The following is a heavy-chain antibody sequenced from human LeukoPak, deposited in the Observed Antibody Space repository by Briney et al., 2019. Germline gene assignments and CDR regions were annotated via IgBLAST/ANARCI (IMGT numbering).Heavy chain of an antibody. J-gene: IGHJ4*02. CDR1: GYTFTGYF. Sequence: ASVKVSCKASGYTFTGYFMHWVRQSPAQGLEWIRWINPNSGGTNYAQKFQGRVTMTRDTSISTAYMELSRLRSDDTAVYYCARVKGIAANFDYWGQGTLVTVSS. CDR3: ARVKGIAANFDY. CDR2: INPNSGGT. V-gene: IGHV1-2*02. D-gene: IGHD6-13*01.